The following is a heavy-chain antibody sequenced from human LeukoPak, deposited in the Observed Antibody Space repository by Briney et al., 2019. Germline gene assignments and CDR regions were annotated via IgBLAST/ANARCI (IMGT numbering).Heavy chain of an antibody. V-gene: IGHV4-30-4*07. CDR2: IYYSGSA. Sequence: PSETLSLTCAVSGGSISSSTYSWTWIRQPQGKGLEWIGYIYYSGSAYYNPSLKSRFTISVDTSKNQFSLKVSSVTAADTAVYYCARESGPLFDYWGQGTLVTVSS. J-gene: IGHJ4*02. D-gene: IGHD3-3*01. CDR3: ARESGPLFDY. CDR1: GGSISSSTYS.